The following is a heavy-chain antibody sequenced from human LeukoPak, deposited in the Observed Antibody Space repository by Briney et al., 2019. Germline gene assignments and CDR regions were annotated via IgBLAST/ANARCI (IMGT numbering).Heavy chain of an antibody. CDR2: IKEDGRVK. V-gene: IGHV3-7*01. CDR3: VRDVYESGTPFDY. Sequence: GGSLRLSCAASGFSFSDYWMSWVRHVPGMGLEWVANIKEDGRVKYYVDSVKGRFTISRDNAEKSLYLQMNSLRVEDTAVYYCVRDVYESGTPFDYWGQGTLVTVS. J-gene: IGHJ4*02. CDR1: GFSFSDYW. D-gene: IGHD5/OR15-5a*01.